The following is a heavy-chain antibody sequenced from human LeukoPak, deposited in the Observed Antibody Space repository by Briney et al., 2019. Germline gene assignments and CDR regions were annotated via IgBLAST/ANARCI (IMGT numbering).Heavy chain of an antibody. J-gene: IGHJ4*02. V-gene: IGHV3-74*01. CDR2: INADGSST. Sequence: GGSLRLSCAASGFTFSGFWMHWVRQAPGKGLVWVSRINADGSSTNFADSVKGRFTISRDNAKNTLYLQMHSLRAEDTAVYYCARDYSGSYDYWGQGTLVTVSS. CDR1: GFTFSGFW. D-gene: IGHD1-26*01. CDR3: ARDYSGSYDY.